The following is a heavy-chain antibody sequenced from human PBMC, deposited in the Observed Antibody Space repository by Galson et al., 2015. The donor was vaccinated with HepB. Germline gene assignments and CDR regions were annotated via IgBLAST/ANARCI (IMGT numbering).Heavy chain of an antibody. Sequence: CAISGDSVSSNSAAWNWIRQSPSRGLEWLGRTYYRSKWYNDYAVSVKSRITINPDTSKNQFSLQLNSVTPEDTAVYYCARDPAAADAGAFDIWGQGTMVTVSS. V-gene: IGHV6-1*01. J-gene: IGHJ3*02. CDR2: TYYRSKWYN. D-gene: IGHD6-13*01. CDR3: ARDPAAADAGAFDI. CDR1: GDSVSSNSAA.